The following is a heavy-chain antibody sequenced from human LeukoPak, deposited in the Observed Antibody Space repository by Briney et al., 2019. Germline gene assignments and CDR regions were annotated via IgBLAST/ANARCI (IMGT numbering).Heavy chain of an antibody. CDR2: ISYSGST. CDR3: ARKDYYGSGSFDH. D-gene: IGHD3-10*01. V-gene: IGHV4-31*03. J-gene: IGHJ4*02. CDR1: GGSTSSSVYY. Sequence: SETLSLTCTVSGGSTSSSVYYWAWIRQHPGKGLEWIGFISYSGSTYYNPSLQSRLTISLDTSKNQFSLKLSSVTAADTAVYYCARKDYYGSGSFDHWGQGTLVTVSS.